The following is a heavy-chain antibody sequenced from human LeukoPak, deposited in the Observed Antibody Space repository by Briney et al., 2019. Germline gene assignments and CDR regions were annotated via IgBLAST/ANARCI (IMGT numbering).Heavy chain of an antibody. CDR2: ISYDGSNK. D-gene: IGHD5-12*01. CDR1: GFTFSSHA. J-gene: IGHJ6*02. V-gene: IGHV3-30-3*01. Sequence: GGSLRLSCAASGFTFSSHAMHWVRQAPGKGLEWVAVISYDGSNKYYVGSVKGRFTISRDNSKNTLYLQMNSLRAEDTAVYYCARDRYSGYVIYYYYGMDVWGRGTTVTVSS. CDR3: ARDRYSGYVIYYYYGMDV.